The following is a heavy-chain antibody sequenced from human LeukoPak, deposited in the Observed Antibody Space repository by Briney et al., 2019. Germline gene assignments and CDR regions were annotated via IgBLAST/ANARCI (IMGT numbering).Heavy chain of an antibody. D-gene: IGHD4-17*01. CDR2: IDRDGVT. CDR3: ARENLEYGDYAIDY. CDR1: GFIFSKYD. V-gene: IGHV3-13*01. Sequence: PGGSLRLSCAASGFIFSKYDMHWVRQVTGKGLEWVSGIDRDGVTYYSGSVKGRFTSSRENAKNPLDLQMNTLRAGDTGVYYCARENLEYGDYAIDYWGQGIPVIVSS. J-gene: IGHJ4*02.